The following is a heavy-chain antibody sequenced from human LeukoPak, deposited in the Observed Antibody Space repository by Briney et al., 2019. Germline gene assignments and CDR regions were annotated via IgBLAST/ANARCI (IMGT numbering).Heavy chain of an antibody. CDR1: GFSFKTYE. V-gene: IGHV3-48*03. CDR2: ISVGGSDE. J-gene: IGHJ5*02. D-gene: IGHD6-19*01. CDR3: ARDVGFNNGWPA. Sequence: TGGSLRLSCVASGFSFKTYEMNWVRQAPGKGLEWISYISVGGSDEDYADSVKGRFSISRDNAKNSLFLQMSSLRVEDTAVYYCARDVGFNNGWPAWGQGTLVTVSS.